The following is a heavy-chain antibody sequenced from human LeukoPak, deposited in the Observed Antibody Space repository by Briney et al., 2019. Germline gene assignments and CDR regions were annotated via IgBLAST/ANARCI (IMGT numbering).Heavy chain of an antibody. CDR1: GGSISSYY. V-gene: IGHV4-59*01. CDR2: IYYSGST. Sequence: MTSETLSLTCTVSGGSISSYYWSWIRQPPGKGLEWIGYIYYSGSTNYNPSLKSRVTISVDTSKNQFSLKLSSVTAADTAVYYCARVGLRSIAVAGTPPFGMDVWGQGTTVTVSS. J-gene: IGHJ6*02. D-gene: IGHD6-13*01. CDR3: ARVGLRSIAVAGTPPFGMDV.